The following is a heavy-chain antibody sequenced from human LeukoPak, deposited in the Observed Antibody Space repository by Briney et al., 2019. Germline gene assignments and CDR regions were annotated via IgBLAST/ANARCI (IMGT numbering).Heavy chain of an antibody. CDR2: IRYDGSNK. Sequence: QTGGSLRLSCAASGFTFSSYGMHWVRQAPGKGLEWVAFIRYDGSNKYYADSVKGRFTISRDNSKNTLYLQMNSLRAEDTAVYYCAKDHGSSSWYDLPNWFDPWGQGTLVTVSS. V-gene: IGHV3-30*02. CDR1: GFTFSSYG. CDR3: AKDHGSSSWYDLPNWFDP. J-gene: IGHJ5*02. D-gene: IGHD6-13*01.